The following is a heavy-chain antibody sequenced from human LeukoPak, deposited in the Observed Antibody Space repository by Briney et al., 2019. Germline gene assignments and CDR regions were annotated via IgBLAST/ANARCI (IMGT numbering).Heavy chain of an antibody. CDR3: ARHRKAYYYMDV. V-gene: IGHV4-34*01. Sequence: SETLSLTCAVYGGSFSGYFWSWIRQPPGKGREWIGEINDSGSTDYNPSLKSRVTISLDTSKSQFSLKLSSVTAADTAVYYCARHRKAYYYMDVWGKGTPVTISS. CDR2: INDSGST. CDR1: GGSFSGYF. J-gene: IGHJ6*03.